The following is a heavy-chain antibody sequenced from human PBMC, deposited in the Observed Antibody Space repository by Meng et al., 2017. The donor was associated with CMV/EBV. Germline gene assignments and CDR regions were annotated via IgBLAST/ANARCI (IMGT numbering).Heavy chain of an antibody. Sequence: SLKISCAASGFTFDDYAMHWVRQAPGKGLEWVSGISWNSGSIGYADSVKGRFTISRDNAKNSLYLQMNSLRVEDTALYYCAKDNARYCSSTSCYRFDYWGQGTLVTVSS. V-gene: IGHV3-9*01. CDR2: ISWNSGSI. CDR1: GFTFDDYA. D-gene: IGHD2-2*01. CDR3: AKDNARYCSSTSCYRFDY. J-gene: IGHJ4*02.